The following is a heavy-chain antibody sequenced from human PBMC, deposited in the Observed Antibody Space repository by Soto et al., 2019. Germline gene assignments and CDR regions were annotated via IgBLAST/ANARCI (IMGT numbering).Heavy chain of an antibody. CDR1: GGTFSSYA. J-gene: IGHJ6*02. CDR3: ANTGYSSSWYTHYYYYGMDV. CDR2: IIPILGTA. V-gene: IGHV1-69*01. D-gene: IGHD6-13*01. Sequence: QVQLVQSGAEVKKPGSSVKVSCKASGGTFSSYAISWVRQAPGQGLEWMGGIIPILGTANYAQKFQGRVTITADESTSTAYMELSSLRSEDTAVYYCANTGYSSSWYTHYYYYGMDVWGQGTTVTVSS.